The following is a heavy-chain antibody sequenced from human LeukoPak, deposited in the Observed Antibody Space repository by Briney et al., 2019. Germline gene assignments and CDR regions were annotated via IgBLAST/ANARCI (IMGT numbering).Heavy chain of an antibody. D-gene: IGHD3-22*01. CDR3: ANTYYYDSSGYYSPDDDAFDI. Sequence: GGSLRLSCAASGFTVSSNYMSWVRLAPGKGLEWVSVIYSGGSTYYADSVKGRFTISRDNSKNTLYLQMNSLRAEDTAVYYCANTYYYDSSGYYSPDDDAFDIWGQGTMVTVSS. CDR2: IYSGGST. CDR1: GFTVSSNY. V-gene: IGHV3-66*01. J-gene: IGHJ3*02.